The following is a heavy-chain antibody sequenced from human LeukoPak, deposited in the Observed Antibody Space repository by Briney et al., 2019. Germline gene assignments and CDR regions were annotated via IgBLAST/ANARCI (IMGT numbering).Heavy chain of an antibody. CDR1: GYTFSGYY. V-gene: IGHV1-2*02. CDR3: AREGDGLLSKDFDY. Sequence: GASVKVSCKASGYTFSGYYIHWVRQAPGQGLEWMGYSSPNSGGANSAQKFRGRVTMTRDTSIRTAYMELTRLGSDDTAVYYCAREGDGLLSKDFDYWGQGTLVTVSS. J-gene: IGHJ4*02. D-gene: IGHD2-15*01. CDR2: SSPNSGGA.